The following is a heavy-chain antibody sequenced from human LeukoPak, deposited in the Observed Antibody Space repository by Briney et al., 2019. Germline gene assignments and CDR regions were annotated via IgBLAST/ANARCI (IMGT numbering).Heavy chain of an antibody. CDR1: GGSISSSNW. D-gene: IGHD3-10*01. V-gene: IGHV4-4*02. Sequence: PSETLSLTCAVSGGSISSSNWWSWVRQPPGKGLEWIGEIYHSGSTNYNPSLKSRVTISVDKSKNQFSLKLSSVTAADTAVYYCATALPFGELLVSGAFDIWGQGIMVTVSS. CDR2: IYHSGST. CDR3: ATALPFGELLVSGAFDI. J-gene: IGHJ3*02.